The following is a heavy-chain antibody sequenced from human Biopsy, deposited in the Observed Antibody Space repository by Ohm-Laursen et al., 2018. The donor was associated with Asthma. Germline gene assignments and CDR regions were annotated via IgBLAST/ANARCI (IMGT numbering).Heavy chain of an antibody. CDR3: ARTYYDFLTGQVKDVFGV. D-gene: IGHD3-9*01. CDR1: GYTFISFA. J-gene: IGHJ3*01. V-gene: IGHV1-3*04. CDR2: AKTGNGDT. Sequence: SVKVSCKASGYTFISFAIHWVRQAPGQRLEWMGWAKTGNGDTKYSQKFQGRVTITRDTSASTAYMELRSLRSEDTATYYCARTYYDFLTGQVKDVFGVWGQGAMVTVSS.